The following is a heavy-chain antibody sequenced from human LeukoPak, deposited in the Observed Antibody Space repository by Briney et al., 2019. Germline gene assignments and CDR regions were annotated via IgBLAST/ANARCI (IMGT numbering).Heavy chain of an antibody. CDR2: INPNTGAT. J-gene: IGHJ4*02. V-gene: IGHV1-2*02. CDR3: VTLLSNAAFDY. Sequence: ASVKVSCKASGYTFTGYYMHWVRQAPGQGLEWMGWINPNTGATNYAQKFQGRVTMTTDTSISTAYMELSRLRSDDTAVYYCVTLLSNAAFDYWGQGTLVTVSS. CDR1: GYTFTGYY. D-gene: IGHD6-25*01.